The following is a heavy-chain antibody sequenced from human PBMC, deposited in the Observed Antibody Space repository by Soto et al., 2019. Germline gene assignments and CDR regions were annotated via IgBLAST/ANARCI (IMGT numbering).Heavy chain of an antibody. J-gene: IGHJ6*02. V-gene: IGHV3-23*01. CDR2: ISDGGERN. Sequence: EVQVLESGGGLVEGGGSLRLSCAASGFTFSSYAMSWVRQASGKGLEWVSAISDGGERNYYPDSVKGRFTISRDNSKDTLFLQMNSLRAEDTAKYHCAKVLYYDFSSFYYYGMDVWGQGTTVTVSS. CDR3: AKVLYYDFSSFYYYGMDV. CDR1: GFTFSSYA. D-gene: IGHD3-3*01.